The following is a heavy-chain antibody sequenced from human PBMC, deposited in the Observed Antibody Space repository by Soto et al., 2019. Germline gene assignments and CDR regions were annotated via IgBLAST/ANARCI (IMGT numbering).Heavy chain of an antibody. D-gene: IGHD6-6*01. CDR3: ARSSITPRLFMYPFDY. V-gene: IGHV4-39*01. J-gene: IGHJ4*02. Sequence: SATLSRTCLLSGGSITIRTHYWGWIRQPPGKGLECIGNIYYDGNTYYNPSLKSRVTISLDTSKNQFSLRLNSVTAADTAVYYCARSSITPRLFMYPFDYWGQG. CDR1: GGSITIRTHY. CDR2: IYYDGNT.